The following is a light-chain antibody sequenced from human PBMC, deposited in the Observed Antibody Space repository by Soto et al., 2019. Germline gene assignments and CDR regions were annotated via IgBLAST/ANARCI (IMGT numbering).Light chain of an antibody. J-gene: IGKJ5*01. Sequence: IQLTQSASLLSASVGNRVTITCRASHDISTYLAWYQQKPGKAPKLMIYEASTLQSGVPSRFSGSGYGTEFNLTISGLLTEDFATYHCQQLNTLPFTFGQGTRLEIK. CDR3: QQLNTLPFT. V-gene: IGKV1-9*01. CDR2: EAS. CDR1: HDISTY.